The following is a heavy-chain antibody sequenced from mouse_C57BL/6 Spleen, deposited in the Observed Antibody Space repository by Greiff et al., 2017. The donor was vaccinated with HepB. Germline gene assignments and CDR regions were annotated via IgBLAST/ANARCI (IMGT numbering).Heavy chain of an antibody. J-gene: IGHJ2*01. CDR3: ARDSSGDVDY. CDR2: INPNNGGT. D-gene: IGHD3-2*02. Sequence: EVQLQQSGPELVKPGASVKISCKASGYTFTDYYMNWVKQSHGKSLEWIGDINPNNGGTSYNQKFKGKATLTVDKSSSTAYMELRSLTSEDSAVYYCARDSSGDVDYWGQGTTLTVSS. CDR1: GYTFTDYY. V-gene: IGHV1-26*01.